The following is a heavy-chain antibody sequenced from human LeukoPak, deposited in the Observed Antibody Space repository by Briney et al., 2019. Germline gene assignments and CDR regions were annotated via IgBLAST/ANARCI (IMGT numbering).Heavy chain of an antibody. V-gene: IGHV4-61*02. J-gene: IGHJ5*02. Sequence: SETLSLTCTVSGGSISSGSYYWSWIRQPAGKGLEWIGRIYTSGSTNYNPSLKSRVTISVDTSKNQFSLKLSSVTAADTAVYYCARAVSSGYYYRNWFDPWGQGTLVTVSS. CDR1: GGSISSGSYY. CDR3: ARAVSSGYYYRNWFDP. D-gene: IGHD3-22*01. CDR2: IYTSGST.